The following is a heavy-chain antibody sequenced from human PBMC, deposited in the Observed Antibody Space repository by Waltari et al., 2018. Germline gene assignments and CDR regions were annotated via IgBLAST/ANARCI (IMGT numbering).Heavy chain of an antibody. CDR1: GFSMSNYW. J-gene: IGHJ4*02. Sequence: DVQLVESGGGLVQPGGSLRLSCGVSGFSMSNYWMNWARQSPGKGLEWLAIIKQDGSETLYADSVRGRSTISRDNARDSAYLEIRRLRDEDTAVYYCAGDRGWLIENWGQGTLVTVSS. D-gene: IGHD6-19*01. V-gene: IGHV3-7*01. CDR2: IKQDGSET. CDR3: AGDRGWLIEN.